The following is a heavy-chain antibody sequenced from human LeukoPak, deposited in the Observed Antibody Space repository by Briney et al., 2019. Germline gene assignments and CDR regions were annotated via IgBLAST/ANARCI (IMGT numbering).Heavy chain of an antibody. CDR3: ARDLVTTCLDY. V-gene: IGHV4-34*01. D-gene: IGHD4-17*01. J-gene: IGHJ4*02. CDR1: GGSFSGYY. Sequence: SETLSLTCAVYGGSFSGYYWSWIRQPPGKGLEWIGEISHSGSTNYNPSLKSRVTISVDTSKNQFSLKLSSVTAADTAVYYCARDLVTTCLDYWGQGTLVTVSS. CDR2: ISHSGST.